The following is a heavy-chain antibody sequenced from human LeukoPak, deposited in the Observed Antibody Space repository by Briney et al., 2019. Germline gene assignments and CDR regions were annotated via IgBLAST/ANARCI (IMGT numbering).Heavy chain of an antibody. V-gene: IGHV3-33*01. CDR3: ARANDYGDYYFDY. J-gene: IGHJ4*02. CDR1: GFTFSSYG. Sequence: GGSLRLYCAASGFTFSSYGMQWVRQAPGKGLEWVAVIWYDGSNKYYADSVKGRFTISRDNSKNTLYLQMNSLRAEDTAVYYCARANDYGDYYFDYWGQGTLVTVSS. D-gene: IGHD4-17*01. CDR2: IWYDGSNK.